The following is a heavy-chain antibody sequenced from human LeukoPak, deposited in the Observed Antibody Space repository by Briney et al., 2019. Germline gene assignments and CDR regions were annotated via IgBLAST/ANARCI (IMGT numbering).Heavy chain of an antibody. D-gene: IGHD1-26*01. CDR3: ATLMVGPTDPHDY. V-gene: IGHV3-21*01. CDR2: ISRSSSHR. CDR1: GFFFSNYD. J-gene: IGHJ4*02. Sequence: GGSLRLSCAASGFFFSNYDMNWVRQAPGKGLEWLSSISRSSSHRYYADSVKGRFTISRDNARNSVDLHLKSLRAEDTAVYYCATLMVGPTDPHDYWGQGTQVSVSS.